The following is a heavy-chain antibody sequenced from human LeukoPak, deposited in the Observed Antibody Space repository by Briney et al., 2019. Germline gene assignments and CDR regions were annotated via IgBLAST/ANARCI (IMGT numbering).Heavy chain of an antibody. D-gene: IGHD2-15*01. CDR2: IWYDGSNK. CDR1: GFTFSSYG. J-gene: IGHJ6*02. Sequence: GGSLRLSCAASGFTFSSYGTHWVRQAPGKGLEWVAVIWYDGSNKYYADSVKGRFTISRDNGKNSLFLQMNSLRAEDTAVYYCARYCSGGSCYRGYYYGLDVWGQGTTVTVSS. V-gene: IGHV3-33*03. CDR3: ARYCSGGSCYRGYYYGLDV.